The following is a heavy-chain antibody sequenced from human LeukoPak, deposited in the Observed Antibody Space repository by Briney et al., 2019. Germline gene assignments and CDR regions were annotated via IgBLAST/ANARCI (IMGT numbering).Heavy chain of an antibody. CDR1: GFTVSSNY. Sequence: PGGSLRLSCVASGFTVSSNYMSWVRQAPGKGLEWVSVIYSSGTTYYADSVKGRFTISRDNSKNTLYLQMNSLRAEDTAVYYCARSTPPIGRSTYYFDYWGQGTPVTVSS. J-gene: IGHJ4*02. V-gene: IGHV3-53*01. CDR3: ARSTPPIGRSTYYFDY. D-gene: IGHD1-1*01. CDR2: IYSSGTT.